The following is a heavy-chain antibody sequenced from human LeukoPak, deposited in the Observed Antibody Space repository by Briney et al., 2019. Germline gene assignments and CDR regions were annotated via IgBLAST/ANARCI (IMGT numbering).Heavy chain of an antibody. Sequence: SGGSLRLSCAASRFTFNNYAMSWVRQAPGKGLEWVSTISGSNDNTYYADSVKGRFTISRDNSKNTLYLQMNSLRADDTALYYCANDFDYWGQGTLVTVSS. J-gene: IGHJ4*02. V-gene: IGHV3-23*01. CDR1: RFTFNNYA. CDR3: ANDFDY. CDR2: ISGSNDNT.